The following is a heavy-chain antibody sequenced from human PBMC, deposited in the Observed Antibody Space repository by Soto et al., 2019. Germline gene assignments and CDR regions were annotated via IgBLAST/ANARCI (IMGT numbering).Heavy chain of an antibody. CDR1: GGTFSRFA. V-gene: IGHV1-69*13. CDR3: ARGKNNYDFWSGSHSALDI. CDR2: IIPIFDTA. Sequence: ASVKVSCKASGGTFSRFAISWVRQAPGPGLEWMGGIIPIFDTATYAQKFQGRVTITADESTSTAYMELSSLRSEDTAVYYCARGKNNYDFWSGSHSALDIWGQGTMVTVS. J-gene: IGHJ3*02. D-gene: IGHD3-3*01.